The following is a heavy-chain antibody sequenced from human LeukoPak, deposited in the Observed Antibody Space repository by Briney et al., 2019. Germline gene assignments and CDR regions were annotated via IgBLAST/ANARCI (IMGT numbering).Heavy chain of an antibody. CDR3: AKNYGSGSYYNSYYYMDV. V-gene: IGHV3-30*04. Sequence: GGSLRLSCAASGFTFSSYVMHWVRQAPGKGLEWVAIISYDGSNEYYADSVKGRFTISRDNSKNTLYLQMNSLRAEDTAVYYCAKNYGSGSYYNSYYYMDVWGKGTTVTISS. CDR1: GFTFSSYV. J-gene: IGHJ6*03. CDR2: ISYDGSNE. D-gene: IGHD3-10*01.